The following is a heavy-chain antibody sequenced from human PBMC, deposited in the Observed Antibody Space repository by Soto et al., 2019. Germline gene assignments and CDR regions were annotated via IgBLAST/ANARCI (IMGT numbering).Heavy chain of an antibody. CDR2: IKADGSET. V-gene: IGHV3-7*03. Sequence: EVQVVESGGGLVQPGGSLRLSCVASGFSFSTYWMSWVRQVQGTGLEWVANIKADGSETHYVDSVRGRFTISRDNAKTSLYLQVNSLRAEDTAVYYCAKGGHIDFCGQGTLVTVSS. CDR1: GFSFSTYW. D-gene: IGHD3-16*01. J-gene: IGHJ4*02. CDR3: AKGGHIDF.